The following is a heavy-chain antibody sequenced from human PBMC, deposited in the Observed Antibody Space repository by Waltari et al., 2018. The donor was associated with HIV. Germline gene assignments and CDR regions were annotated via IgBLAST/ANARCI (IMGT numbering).Heavy chain of an antibody. V-gene: IGHV3-66*01. CDR3: ASIAYCGGDCYPRGMDV. D-gene: IGHD2-21*02. CDR1: GCPVRGTY. Sequence: EVQLVVSGGGVVRPGGTVGLSCVASGCPVRGTYLSWVRQAPGKGLEWVSVIYSGGSTYYADSVKGRFTISRDNSKNTLYLQMNSLRAEDTSLYYCASIAYCGGDCYPRGMDVWGQGTTVTVSS. CDR2: IYSGGST. J-gene: IGHJ6*02.